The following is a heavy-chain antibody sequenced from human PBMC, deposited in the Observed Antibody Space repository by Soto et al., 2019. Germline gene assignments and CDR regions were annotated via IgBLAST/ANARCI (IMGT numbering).Heavy chain of an antibody. J-gene: IGHJ4*02. Sequence: GASVKVSCKASGYTFTGYYMHWVRQAPGQGLEWMGWINPNSGGTNYAQKFQGWVTMTRDTSISTAYMELSRLRSDDTAVYYCARVESAGVGHFDYWGQGTLVTVSS. CDR2: INPNSGGT. V-gene: IGHV1-2*04. D-gene: IGHD2-8*01. CDR1: GYTFTGYY. CDR3: ARVESAGVGHFDY.